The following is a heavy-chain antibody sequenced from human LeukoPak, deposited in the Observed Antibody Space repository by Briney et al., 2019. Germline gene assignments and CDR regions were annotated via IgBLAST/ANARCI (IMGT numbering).Heavy chain of an antibody. CDR2: ISGYNRNT. Sequence: ASVTVSCKASGYTFTIYGISWVRQAPGQGLEWMGWISGYNRNTKYAQKFQGRVTMTTETSTTTAYMELRSLRSDDTALYFCARVGFTILRGAHDYWGQGTLITVSS. V-gene: IGHV1-18*01. J-gene: IGHJ4*02. D-gene: IGHD3-10*01. CDR1: GYTFTIYG. CDR3: ARVGFTILRGAHDY.